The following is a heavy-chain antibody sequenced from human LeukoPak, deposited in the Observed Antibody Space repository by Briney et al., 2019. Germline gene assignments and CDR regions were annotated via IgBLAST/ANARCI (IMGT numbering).Heavy chain of an antibody. Sequence: SETLSLTCTVSGGSISSYYWSWIRQPPGKGLEWIGYIYYSGSTNYNPSLKSRVTISVDTCKNQFSLNLSPVTAADPGGYYCGRRLSGGYVLDYWGQGTLVTVSS. D-gene: IGHD5-12*01. CDR1: GGSISSYY. J-gene: IGHJ4*02. CDR3: GRRLSGGYVLDY. V-gene: IGHV4-59*01. CDR2: IYYSGST.